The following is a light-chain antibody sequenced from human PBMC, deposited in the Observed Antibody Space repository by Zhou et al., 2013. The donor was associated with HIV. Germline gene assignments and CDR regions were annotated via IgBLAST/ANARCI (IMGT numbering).Light chain of an antibody. V-gene: IGKV3-15*01. J-gene: IGKJ2*01. CDR1: QSVYRK. CDR3: QQYNDWPLYT. CDR2: DAS. Sequence: EVVLTQSPGTLSGSPGERATLSCRASQSVYRKLAWYQQKPGQAPRLLIFDASTRATGIPDRFSGSGSGTDFTLTISSLQSEDAAVYYCQQYNDWPLYTFGQGTKLEIK.